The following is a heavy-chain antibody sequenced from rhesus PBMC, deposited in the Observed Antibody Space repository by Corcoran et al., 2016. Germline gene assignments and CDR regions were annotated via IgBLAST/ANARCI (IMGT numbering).Heavy chain of an antibody. V-gene: IGHV4-93*02. Sequence: QVQLQESGPAVVKPSETLSLTCAVSGGSISRSNWWRWFRQSPGKGLEWIGGIHGSDGTTAYKPSLNSRVTISIDTPKNQFSLKLSSVTAADTAVYYCARHYGNYNWYFDLWGPGTPITISS. D-gene: IGHD4-35*01. CDR1: GGSISRSNW. J-gene: IGHJ2*01. CDR2: IHGSDGTT. CDR3: ARHYGNYNWYFDL.